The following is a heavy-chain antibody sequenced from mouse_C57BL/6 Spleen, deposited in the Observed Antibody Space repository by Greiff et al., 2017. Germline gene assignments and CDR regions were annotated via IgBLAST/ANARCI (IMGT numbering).Heavy chain of an antibody. Sequence: QVQLKQPGAELVRPGSSVKLSCKASGYTFTSYWMHWVKQRPIQGLEWIGNIDPSDSETHYNQKFKDKATLTVDKSSSTAYMQLSSLTSEDSAVYYCARSNCYGSSYEVDYWGQGTTLTVSS. CDR1: GYTFTSYW. J-gene: IGHJ2*01. CDR2: IDPSDSET. V-gene: IGHV1-52*01. D-gene: IGHD1-1*01. CDR3: ARSNCYGSSYEVDY.